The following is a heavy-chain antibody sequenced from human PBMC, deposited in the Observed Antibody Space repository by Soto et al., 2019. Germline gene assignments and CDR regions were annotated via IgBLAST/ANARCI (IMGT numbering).Heavy chain of an antibody. CDR2: IYYSGST. V-gene: IGHV4-61*01. CDR3: ARYDSEDFDY. J-gene: IGHJ4*02. D-gene: IGHD2-21*02. Sequence: QVQLQESGPGLVKPSETLSLTCTVSGGSVSSGSYYWSWIRQPPGKGLEWIGYIYYSGSTNYNPSLKXXVXIXGATSKNQFSLKLSSGTAADTAVYYCARYDSEDFDYWGQGTLVTVSS. CDR1: GGSVSSGSYY.